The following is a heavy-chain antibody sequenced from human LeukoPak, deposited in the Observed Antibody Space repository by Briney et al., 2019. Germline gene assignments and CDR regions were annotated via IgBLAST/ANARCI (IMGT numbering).Heavy chain of an antibody. D-gene: IGHD6-19*01. CDR3: AKVRSSGWGGFDY. V-gene: IGHV3-66*01. CDR2: IYSGGST. Sequence: GGSLRLSCAASGFTVSSNYMSWVRQAPGKGLEWVSVIYSGGSTYYADSVEGRFTISRDNSKNTLYLQMNSLRAEDTAVYYCAKVRSSGWGGFDYWGQGTLVTVSS. J-gene: IGHJ4*02. CDR1: GFTVSSNY.